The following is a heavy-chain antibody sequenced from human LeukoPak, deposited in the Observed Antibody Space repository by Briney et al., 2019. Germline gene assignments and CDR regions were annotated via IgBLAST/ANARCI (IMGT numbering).Heavy chain of an antibody. J-gene: IGHJ6*02. CDR2: IIPILGIA. CDR1: GGTFSSYA. Sequence: ASVKVSCKASGGTFSSYATSWVRQAPGQGLEWMGRIIPILGIANYAQKFQGRVTITADKSTSTAYMELSSLRSEDTAVYYCAREDELCCYYYGMDVWSQGTTVTVSS. V-gene: IGHV1-69*04. D-gene: IGHD3-10*02. CDR3: AREDELCCYYYGMDV.